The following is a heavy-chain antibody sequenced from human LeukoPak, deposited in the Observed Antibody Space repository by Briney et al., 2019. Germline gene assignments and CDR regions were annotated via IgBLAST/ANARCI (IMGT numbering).Heavy chain of an antibody. CDR3: ARTLLWFGELLPWFDP. V-gene: IGHV1-2*02. J-gene: IGHJ5*02. Sequence: ASVKVSCKASGYTFTGYYMHWVRQAPGQGLEWMGWINPNSGGTNYAQRFQGRVTMTRDTSISTAYMELSRLRSDDTAVYYCARTLLWFGELLPWFDPWGQGTLVTVSS. CDR1: GYTFTGYY. CDR2: INPNSGGT. D-gene: IGHD3-10*01.